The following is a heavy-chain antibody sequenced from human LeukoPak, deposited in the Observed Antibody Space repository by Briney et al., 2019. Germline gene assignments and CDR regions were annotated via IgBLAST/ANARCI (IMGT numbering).Heavy chain of an antibody. CDR1: GGSISSYY. J-gene: IGHJ6*03. CDR3: ARADPGAYYYYYYMDV. CDR2: IYSSGST. Sequence: SETLSLTCTVSGGSISSYYWNWIRQPPGKGLEWIGYIYSSGSTSYNPSLKSRVTMSIDTSKNQFSLKLSSVTAADTAVYYCARADPGAYYYYYYMDVWGKGTTVTVSS. V-gene: IGHV4-59*01. D-gene: IGHD7-27*01.